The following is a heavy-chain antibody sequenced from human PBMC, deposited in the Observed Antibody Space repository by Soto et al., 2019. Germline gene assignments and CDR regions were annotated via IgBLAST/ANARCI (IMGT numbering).Heavy chain of an antibody. Sequence: ASVKVSCKASGYTFSRYGMHWVRQAPGQRLEWMGWINAGKGNTKYSQKFQGRVTITRDTSKNQVVLIMTNMDPEDTATYYCAHRLTATAFDIWGQGTMVTVSS. CDR1: GYTFSRYG. D-gene: IGHD2-21*02. J-gene: IGHJ3*02. V-gene: IGHV1-3*01. CDR2: INAGKGNT. CDR3: AHRLTATAFDI.